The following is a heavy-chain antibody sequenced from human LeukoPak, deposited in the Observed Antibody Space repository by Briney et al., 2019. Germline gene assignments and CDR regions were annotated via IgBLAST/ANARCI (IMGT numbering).Heavy chain of an antibody. CDR3: ARHADYGGYLDY. V-gene: IGHV4-59*08. D-gene: IGHD4-23*01. J-gene: IGHJ4*02. CDR2: IYYSGST. Sequence: SETLSLTCTVSGGSTTSYYWSWIRQPPGKGLEWIGYIYYSGSTNYNPSLKSRVTVSVDTSKGQFSLRLASVTAADTAVYYCARHADYGGYLDYWGQGTLVTVSS. CDR1: GGSTTSYY.